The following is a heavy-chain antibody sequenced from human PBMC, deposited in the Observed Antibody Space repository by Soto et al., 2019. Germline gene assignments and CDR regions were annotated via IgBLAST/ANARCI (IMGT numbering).Heavy chain of an antibody. CDR3: AKARCSSATCYVPDY. D-gene: IGHD2-2*01. J-gene: IGHJ4*02. CDR2: ISGSGGSP. Sequence: GGSLRLSCAASGFIFSSYTMSWVRQAPGKGLEWVSVISGSGGSPYHADSVQGRFTISRDNPKNTLYLQMNSLRAEYTAIYYCAKARCSSATCYVPDYWGQGTLVTVSS. V-gene: IGHV3-23*01. CDR1: GFIFSSYT.